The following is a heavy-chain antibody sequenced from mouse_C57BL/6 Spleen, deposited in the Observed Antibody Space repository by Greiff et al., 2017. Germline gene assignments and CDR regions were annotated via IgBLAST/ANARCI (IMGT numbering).Heavy chain of an antibody. Sequence: EVKLMESGGGLVKPGGSLKLSCAASGFTFSDYGMHWVRQAPEKGLEWVAYISSGSSTIYYADTVKGRFTISRDNAKNTLFLQMTSLRSEDTAMYYCARSANWDEGYYAMDYWGQGTSVTVSS. CDR2: ISSGSSTI. V-gene: IGHV5-17*01. D-gene: IGHD4-1*01. CDR1: GFTFSDYG. J-gene: IGHJ4*01. CDR3: ARSANWDEGYYAMDY.